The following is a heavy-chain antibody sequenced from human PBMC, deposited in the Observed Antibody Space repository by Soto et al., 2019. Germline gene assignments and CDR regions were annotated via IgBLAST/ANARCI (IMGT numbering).Heavy chain of an antibody. CDR3: ARGGGYNYDYSYGLDV. V-gene: IGHV4-39*07. D-gene: IGHD5-12*01. Sequence: SETLSLTCTVSGGSISSSSYYWGWIRQPPGKGLEWIGSIYYSGSTYYNPSLKSRVTISVDTSKNQFSLKLSSVTAADTAVYYCARGGGYNYDYSYGLDVWGQGTTVTVS. J-gene: IGHJ6*02. CDR1: GGSISSSSYY. CDR2: IYYSGST.